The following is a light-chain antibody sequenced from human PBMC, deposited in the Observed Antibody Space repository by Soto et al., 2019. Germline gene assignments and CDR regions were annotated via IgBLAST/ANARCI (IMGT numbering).Light chain of an antibody. CDR1: QSLLHSNGYNY. Sequence: DMVMTQSPLSLPVPPGEPASISCRSSQSLLHSNGYNYLDWYLQKPGQSPQLLIYLGSNRSSGVPDRFSGSGSGTDFTLKISRVEAEDVGVYYCMQALQTPLTFGGGTKVDIK. V-gene: IGKV2-28*01. CDR2: LGS. J-gene: IGKJ4*01. CDR3: MQALQTPLT.